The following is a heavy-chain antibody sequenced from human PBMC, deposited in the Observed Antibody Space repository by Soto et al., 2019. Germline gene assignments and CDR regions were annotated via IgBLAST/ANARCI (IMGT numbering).Heavy chain of an antibody. D-gene: IGHD2-2*01. V-gene: IGHV1-69*02. CDR1: VGTFSSYT. Sequence: QVQLVQSGAEVKKPGSSVKVVCKASVGTFSSYTINWVRQAPGRGREWMGRIIPILGIANYAQEFQGRGTIPADKSTCTAYMELSSMKSADTAVYYCAMEYCSSTNRSRDYWGQGTPVTVSS. CDR3: AMEYCSSTNRSRDY. J-gene: IGHJ4*02. CDR2: IIPILGIA.